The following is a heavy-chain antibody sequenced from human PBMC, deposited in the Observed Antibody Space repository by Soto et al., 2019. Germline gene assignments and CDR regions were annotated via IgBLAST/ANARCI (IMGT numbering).Heavy chain of an antibody. V-gene: IGHV2-5*02. CDR3: AHRRAISTSRGWFDT. CDR2: IFGDDDK. D-gene: IGHD2-2*01. J-gene: IGHJ5*02. CDR1: GFSLSTSGVG. Sequence: SGPTLVNPTQTLTLTCTFTGFSLSTSGVGVDWIRQPPGKALEWLAFIFGDDDKRYSPSLKSRLTITKDTSKNQVVLTMTNMDPVDTATYYCAHRRAISTSRGWFDTWGQGTLVTVSS.